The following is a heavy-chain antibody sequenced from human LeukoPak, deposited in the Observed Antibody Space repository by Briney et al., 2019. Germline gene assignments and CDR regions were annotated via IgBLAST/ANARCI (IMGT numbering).Heavy chain of an antibody. CDR2: FYYSGNT. CDR1: GDSISSTKYY. D-gene: IGHD5-18*01. Sequence: SETLPLTCSVSGDSISSTKYYWGWVRQPPGKGLESIGGFYYSGNTYHTPSLKSRVTVSVDTAKNQFSLKMTSVTAADTAVYYCATTYSYTSGGYDYWGQGTLVTVSS. J-gene: IGHJ4*02. CDR3: ATTYSYTSGGYDY. V-gene: IGHV4-39*01.